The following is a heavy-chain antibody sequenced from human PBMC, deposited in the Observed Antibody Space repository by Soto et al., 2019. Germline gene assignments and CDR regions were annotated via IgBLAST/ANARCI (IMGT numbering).Heavy chain of an antibody. V-gene: IGHV4-34*01. CDR2: INHSGST. J-gene: IGHJ5*02. D-gene: IGHD6-6*01. CDR3: ARAKGIAARPINWFDP. Sequence: SETLSLTCAVYGGSFSVYYWSWIRQPPGKGLEWIGEINHSGSTNYNPSLKSRVIISVDTSKNQFSLKLSSVTAADTAVYYCARAKGIAARPINWFDPWGQGTLVTVSS. CDR1: GGSFSVYY.